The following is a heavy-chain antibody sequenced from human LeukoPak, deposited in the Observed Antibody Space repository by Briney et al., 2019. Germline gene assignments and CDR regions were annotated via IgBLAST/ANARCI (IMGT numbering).Heavy chain of an antibody. J-gene: IGHJ6*02. Sequence: GGSLRLSCAASGFTFSSYWMSWVRQAPGKGLEWVANIKQDGSEKYYVDSVKGRFTISRDNAKNSLYLQMNSLRAEDTAVYYCARGGEPSGYYDYGMDVWGQGTTVTVSS. D-gene: IGHD1-14*01. CDR3: ARGGEPSGYYDYGMDV. CDR2: IKQDGSEK. V-gene: IGHV3-7*01. CDR1: GFTFSSYW.